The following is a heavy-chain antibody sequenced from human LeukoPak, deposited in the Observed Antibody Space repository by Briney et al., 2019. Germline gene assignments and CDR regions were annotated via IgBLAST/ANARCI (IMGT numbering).Heavy chain of an antibody. D-gene: IGHD3-3*01. J-gene: IGHJ6*03. CDR3: ERVKYYDFWSGYPYYYYYMGV. CDR2: IYTSGST. Sequence: SETLSLTCTVSGGSISSYYWSCIRQPAGKGLEWIGRIYTSGSTNYNPSLKSRVTMSVETFKNQFSLKLSSVTAAETAVYYCERVKYYDFWSGYPYYYYYMGVWGKGTTVTVSS. CDR1: GGSISSYY. V-gene: IGHV4-4*07.